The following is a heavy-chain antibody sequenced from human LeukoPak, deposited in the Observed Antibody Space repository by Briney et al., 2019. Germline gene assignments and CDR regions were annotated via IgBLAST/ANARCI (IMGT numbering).Heavy chain of an antibody. CDR1: GFTFSDYS. J-gene: IGHJ4*02. D-gene: IGHD6-19*01. V-gene: IGHV3-21*04. CDR2: VNTVSSYI. Sequence: GGSLRLSCAASGFTFSDYSMNWVRQAPGKGLEWVASVNTVSSYIYYADSVKGRFTISRDNSKNTLYLQMDSLRAEDTAIYYCAKKVSSSGGPYYSDYWGQGTLVTVSS. CDR3: AKKVSSSGGPYYSDY.